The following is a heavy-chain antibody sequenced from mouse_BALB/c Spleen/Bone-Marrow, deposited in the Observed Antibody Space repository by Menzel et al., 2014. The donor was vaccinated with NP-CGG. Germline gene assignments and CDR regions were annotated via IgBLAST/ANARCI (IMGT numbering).Heavy chain of an antibody. CDR3: ARRGNYGAMDY. V-gene: IGHV1S81*02. Sequence: QVQLQQSGAELVKPRASVKLSCKASGYTFTSHWMHWVKQRPGQGLERIGEINPSNGRSNYNEKFKSKATLTVDKSSSTAYMQPSSLTSEDSAVYYCARRGNYGAMDYWGQGTSVTVSS. D-gene: IGHD2-1*01. CDR1: GYTFTSHW. J-gene: IGHJ4*01. CDR2: INPSNGRS.